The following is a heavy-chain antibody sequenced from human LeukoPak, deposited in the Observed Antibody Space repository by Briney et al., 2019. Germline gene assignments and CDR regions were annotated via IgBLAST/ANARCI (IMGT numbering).Heavy chain of an antibody. Sequence: GGSLRLSCAASGFTFSRYWMSWVRQAPGKGLEWVANIKKDGSEQYYVDSVKGRFTISRDNSKNSLYLQMNSLRAEDTALYYCAKDRGYSGYDSPGGDYYYMDVWGKGTTVTVSS. CDR2: IKKDGSEQ. CDR3: AKDRGYSGYDSPGGDYYYMDV. J-gene: IGHJ6*03. CDR1: GFTFSRYW. V-gene: IGHV3-7*03. D-gene: IGHD5-12*01.